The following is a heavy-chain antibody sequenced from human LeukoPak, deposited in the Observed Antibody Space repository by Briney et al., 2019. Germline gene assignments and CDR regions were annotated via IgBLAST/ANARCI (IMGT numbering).Heavy chain of an antibody. D-gene: IGHD4-17*01. CDR3: ASGDYRGGDY. Sequence: SSETLSLTCTVSGGSISSYYWSWMREPPGKGLEWIGYIYYSGSTNYNPSLKSRVTISVDTSKNQFSLKLSSVTAADTAVYYCASGDYRGGDYWGQGTLVTVSS. J-gene: IGHJ4*02. CDR1: GGSISSYY. CDR2: IYYSGST. V-gene: IGHV4-59*01.